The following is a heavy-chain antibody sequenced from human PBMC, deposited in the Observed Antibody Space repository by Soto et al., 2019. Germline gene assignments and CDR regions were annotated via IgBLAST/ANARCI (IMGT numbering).Heavy chain of an antibody. D-gene: IGHD3-22*01. V-gene: IGHV4-59*01. J-gene: IGHJ5*02. CDR3: AREYYYDSSGYYPPWFDP. CDR2: IYYSGST. CDR1: GCSISSYY. Sequence: PXETLCLTCTVAGCSISSYYWSWIRQPPGKGLEWIGYIYYSGSTNYNPSLKSRVTISVDTSKNQFSLKLSSVTAADTAVYYCAREYYYDSSGYYPPWFDPWGQGTLVTVSS.